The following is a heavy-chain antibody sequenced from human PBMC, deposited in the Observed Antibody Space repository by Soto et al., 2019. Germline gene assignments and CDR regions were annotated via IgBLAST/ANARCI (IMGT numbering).Heavy chain of an antibody. CDR3: AKMVAATPFVDY. CDR1: GFTFSSYA. D-gene: IGHD2-15*01. Sequence: GSLRLSCAASGFTFSSYAMSWVRQAPGKGLEWVSAISGSGGSTYYADSVKGRFTISRDNSKNTLYLQMNSLRAEDTAVYYCAKMVAATPFVDYWGQGTLVTVSS. V-gene: IGHV3-23*01. J-gene: IGHJ4*02. CDR2: ISGSGGST.